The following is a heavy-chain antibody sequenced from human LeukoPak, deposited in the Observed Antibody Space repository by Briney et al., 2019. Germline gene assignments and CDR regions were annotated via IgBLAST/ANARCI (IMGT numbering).Heavy chain of an antibody. CDR1: GGSISSSSYY. J-gene: IGHJ4*02. CDR2: IYYSGST. CDR3: ARERRVVRDFDY. D-gene: IGHD3-10*01. Sequence: SETLSLTCTVSGGSISSSSYYWGWIRQPPGKGLEWIGSIYYSGSTNYNPSLKSRVTISVDTSKNQFSLKLSSVTAADTAVYYCARERRVVRDFDYWGQGTLVTVSS. V-gene: IGHV4-39*02.